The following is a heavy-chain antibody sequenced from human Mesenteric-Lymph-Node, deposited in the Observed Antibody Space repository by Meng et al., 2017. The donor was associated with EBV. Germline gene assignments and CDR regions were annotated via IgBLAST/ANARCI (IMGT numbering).Heavy chain of an antibody. V-gene: IGHV4-4*02. CDR1: GGSISNDHW. CDR2: MYHSGST. D-gene: IGHD4-11*01. J-gene: IGHJ4*02. Sequence: VQLEESGPGLVNPSVPLSLSCGVSGGSISNDHWWSWVRQPPGKGLEWIGEMYHSGSTNYNPSLKSRVTISVDKSKNQFFLNLNSVTAADTAVYYCARGREYSWGYWGQGTLVTVSS. CDR3: ARGREYSWGY.